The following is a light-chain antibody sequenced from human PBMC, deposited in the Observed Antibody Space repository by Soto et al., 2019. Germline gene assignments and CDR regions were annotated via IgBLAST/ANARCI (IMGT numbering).Light chain of an antibody. J-gene: IGKJ1*01. CDR1: QSISSY. CDR3: QQNYSSPQWT. Sequence: DIQMTQSPFSLSASVGDRVTITCRASQSISSYLNWYQQKPGKPPKLLIYAAVSLQSGIPSRFSAYGSGTDFTLTISSLQPEDFATYYCQQNYSSPQWTFGQGTKVEIK. CDR2: AAV. V-gene: IGKV1-39*01.